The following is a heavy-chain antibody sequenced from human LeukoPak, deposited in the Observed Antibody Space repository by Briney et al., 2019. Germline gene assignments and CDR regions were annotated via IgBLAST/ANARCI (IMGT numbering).Heavy chain of an antibody. CDR3: AKEDYGSGSYYNGMDV. J-gene: IGHJ6*02. CDR2: ISGSGGST. CDR1: GFTFSSYA. Sequence: GRSLRLSCAASGFTFSSYAMSWVRQAPGEGLEWVSAISGSGGSTYYADSVKGRFTISRDNSKNTLYLQMNSLRAEDTAVYYCAKEDYGSGSYYNGMDVWGQGTTVTVSS. D-gene: IGHD3-10*01. V-gene: IGHV3-23*01.